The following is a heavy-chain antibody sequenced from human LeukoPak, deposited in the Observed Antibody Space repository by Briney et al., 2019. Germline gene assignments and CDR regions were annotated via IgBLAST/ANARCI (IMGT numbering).Heavy chain of an antibody. Sequence: SETLSLTCTVSGGSISSYCWGWIRQPPGKGLEWIGSICYGGSTFYNPSLKSRVTLSVDTSKNQFSLKLSSVTAADTALYYCARTENYIPEDCFDPWGQGTLVTVSS. CDR2: ICYGGST. CDR1: GGSISSYC. J-gene: IGHJ5*02. CDR3: ARTENYIPEDCFDP. D-gene: IGHD5-24*01. V-gene: IGHV4-39*01.